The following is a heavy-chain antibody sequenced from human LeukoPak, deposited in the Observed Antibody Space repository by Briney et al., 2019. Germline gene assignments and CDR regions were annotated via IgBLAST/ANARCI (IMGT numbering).Heavy chain of an antibody. V-gene: IGHV3-23*01. CDR1: GFTFSSYA. Sequence: GGSLRLSCAASGFTFSSYAMSWVRQAPGMGLEWVSSIGSSGDITYYADSVKGRFTISRDNSKNTLYLQMNSLRAEDTAVYFCARDIDNGDYVVYWGQGTLVTVSS. J-gene: IGHJ4*02. CDR2: IGSSGDIT. CDR3: ARDIDNGDYVVY. D-gene: IGHD4-17*01.